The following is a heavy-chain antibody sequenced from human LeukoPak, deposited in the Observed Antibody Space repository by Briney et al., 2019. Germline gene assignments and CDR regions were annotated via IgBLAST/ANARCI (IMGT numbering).Heavy chain of an antibody. CDR2: ISGSGGST. V-gene: IGHV3-23*01. Sequence: GGSLRLSCAASGFTFSSYAMSWVRHAPGKGLELVSAISGSGGSTYYADSVKGRFTISRDNSKNTLYLQMNSLRAEDTAVYYCAKDGMTTGYSRYYYYMDVWGKGTTVTVSS. J-gene: IGHJ6*03. CDR3: AKDGMTTGYSRYYYYMDV. D-gene: IGHD3-9*01. CDR1: GFTFSSYA.